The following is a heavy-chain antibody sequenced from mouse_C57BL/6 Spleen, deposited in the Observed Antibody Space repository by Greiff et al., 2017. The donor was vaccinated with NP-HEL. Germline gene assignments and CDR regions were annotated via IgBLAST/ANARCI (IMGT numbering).Heavy chain of an antibody. CDR1: GYTFTSYW. CDR3: AREERLPYSYYAMDY. V-gene: IGHV1-50*01. CDR2: IDPSDSYT. Sequence: QVQLKQPGAELVKPGASVKLSCKASGYTFTSYWMQWVKQRPGQGLEWIGEIDPSDSYTNYNQKFKGKATLTVDTSSSTAYMQLSSLTSEDSAVYYCAREERLPYSYYAMDYWGQGTSVTVSS. D-gene: IGHD2-12*01. J-gene: IGHJ4*01.